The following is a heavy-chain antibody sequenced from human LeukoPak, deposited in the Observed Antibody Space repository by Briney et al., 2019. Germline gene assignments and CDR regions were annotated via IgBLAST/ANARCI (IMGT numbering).Heavy chain of an antibody. CDR1: GGSFSGYY. J-gene: IGHJ5*02. V-gene: IGHV4-34*01. Sequence: ASETLSLTCAVYGGSFSGYYWSWIRQPPGKGLEWIGEINHSGSTNYNPSLKSRVTISVDTSKNQFSLKLSSVTAADTAVYYCARARGYYGSGKVRVSYWFDPWGQGTLVTVSS. D-gene: IGHD3-10*01. CDR2: INHSGST. CDR3: ARARGYYGSGKVRVSYWFDP.